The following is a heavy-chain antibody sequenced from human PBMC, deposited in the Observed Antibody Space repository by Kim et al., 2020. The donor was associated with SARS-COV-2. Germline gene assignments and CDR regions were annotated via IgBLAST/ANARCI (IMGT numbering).Heavy chain of an antibody. CDR3: VKQTTWYFDV. CDR1: GFTFRTFG. CDR2: ISATGAAT. Sequence: GGSLRLSCAASGFTFRTFGMGWVRQAPGKGLEWVSTISATGAATYYTDSVKGRFTISRDNSKNTMYLQMNSLSAEDTAVYYCVKQTTWYFDVWGRGTLATVSS. V-gene: IGHV3-23*01. J-gene: IGHJ2*01.